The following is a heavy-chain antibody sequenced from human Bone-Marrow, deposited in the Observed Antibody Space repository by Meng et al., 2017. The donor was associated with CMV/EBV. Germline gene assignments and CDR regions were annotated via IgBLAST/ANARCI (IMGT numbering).Heavy chain of an antibody. D-gene: IGHD6-13*01. CDR1: GFTFSSYW. Sequence: GESLKISCSASGFTFSSYWMSWVRQAPGKGLEWVALIWYDGSNKYYADSVKGRFSISRDNSRNTLYLQMNSLRVEDTAVYYCATSGGQLVEKYYYYGMDVWGQGTTVTVSS. J-gene: IGHJ6*02. CDR2: IWYDGSNK. V-gene: IGHV3-33*08. CDR3: ATSGGQLVEKYYYYGMDV.